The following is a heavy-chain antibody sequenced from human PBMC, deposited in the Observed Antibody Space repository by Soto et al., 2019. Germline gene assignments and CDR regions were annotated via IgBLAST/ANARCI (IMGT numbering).Heavy chain of an antibody. CDR2: IYYSGST. CDR3: ARGLGTGWNDVDYYYYGMDV. V-gene: IGHV4-59*01. Sequence: PSETLSLTCTVSGGSISSYYWSWIRQPPGKGLEWIGYIYYSGSTNYNPPLKSRVTISVDTSKNQFSLKLSSVTAADTAVYYCARGLGTGWNDVDYYYYGMDVWGQGTTVTVSS. D-gene: IGHD1-1*01. J-gene: IGHJ6*02. CDR1: GGSISSYY.